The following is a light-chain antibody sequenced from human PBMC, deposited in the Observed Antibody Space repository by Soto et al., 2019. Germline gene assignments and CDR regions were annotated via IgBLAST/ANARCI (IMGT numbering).Light chain of an antibody. CDR2: HVS. CDR1: SSDVGAYNY. J-gene: IGLJ1*01. Sequence: QSALTQPASVSGSPGQAITISCSGASSDVGAYNYVSWYQQHPCRAPQLMIYHVSNRPSGVSDRFSGSKSGNTASLTISGLQAEDEADYCRRSYTSSSTFVFGTGTKLTVL. CDR3: RSYTSSSTFV. V-gene: IGLV2-14*03.